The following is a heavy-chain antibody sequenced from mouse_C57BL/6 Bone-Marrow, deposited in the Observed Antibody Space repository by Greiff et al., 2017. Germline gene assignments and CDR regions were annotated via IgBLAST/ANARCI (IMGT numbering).Heavy chain of an antibody. J-gene: IGHJ2*01. V-gene: IGHV1-82*01. CDR1: GYAFSSSW. CDR2: IYPGDGDT. Sequence: VQLQQSGPELVKPGASVKISCKASGYAFSSSWMNWVKQRPGKGLEWIGRIYPGDGDTNYNGKFKGKATLTADKSSSTAYMQLSSLTSEDSAVYFCAGGLPPFFDYWGQGTTLTVSS. CDR3: AGGLPPFFDY. D-gene: IGHD2-4*01.